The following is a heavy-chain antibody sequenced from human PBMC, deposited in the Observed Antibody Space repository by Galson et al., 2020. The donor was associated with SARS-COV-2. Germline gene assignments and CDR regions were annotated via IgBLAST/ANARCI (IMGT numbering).Heavy chain of an antibody. CDR2: INAGNGNT. CDR1: GYTFTNYA. CDR3: ARLYYYDSSGDYPVFDY. V-gene: IGHV1-3*01. Sequence: DSVKVSCKASGYTFTNYAMHWVRQAPGQRLEWMGWINAGNGNTKYSQKFQGRVTITRDTSASTAYMELSSLTSEDTAVYYCARLYYYDSSGDYPVFDYWGRGTLVTVSS. J-gene: IGHJ4*02. D-gene: IGHD3-22*01.